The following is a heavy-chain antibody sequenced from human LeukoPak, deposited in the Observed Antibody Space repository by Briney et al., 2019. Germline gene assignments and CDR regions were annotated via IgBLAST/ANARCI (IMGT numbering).Heavy chain of an antibody. CDR3: ARDWTGSGSYSDH. CDR2: IKEDGSDK. J-gene: IGHJ4*02. D-gene: IGHD3-10*01. CDR1: GFTFSNYW. Sequence: GGSLRLSCAASGFTFSNYWVSWIRQARGRGREWLANIKEDGSDKYCIDTGKGRFNISRDNDKSSLYLQMTSLRAEDTAVYYCARDWTGSGSYSDHWGQGTLITVSS. V-gene: IGHV3-7*01.